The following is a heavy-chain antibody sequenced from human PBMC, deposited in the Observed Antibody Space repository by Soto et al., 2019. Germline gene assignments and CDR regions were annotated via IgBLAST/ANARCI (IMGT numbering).Heavy chain of an antibody. CDR1: GGSIISGDYY. D-gene: IGHD2-15*01. J-gene: IGHJ4*02. Sequence: QVQLQESGPGLVKPSQTLSLTCTVSGGSIISGDYYWSWIRQPPGKGLEWIGYIYYSGSTYYNPSLKSRVTISVDTSKNQFSLNLSSVTAADTAVYYCARARGARYFDYWGQGTLVSVSS. CDR3: ARARGARYFDY. CDR2: IYYSGST. V-gene: IGHV4-30-4*01.